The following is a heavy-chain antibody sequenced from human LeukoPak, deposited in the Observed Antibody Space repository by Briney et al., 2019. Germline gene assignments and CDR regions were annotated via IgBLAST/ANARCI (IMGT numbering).Heavy chain of an antibody. CDR1: GESFSGHY. V-gene: IGHV4-34*01. CDR2: INHSGST. Sequence: SETLSLTCAVSGESFSGHYWSWIRQPPGKGLEWIGEINHSGSTNYNPSLKSRVTISVDTSKNQFSLKLSSVTAADTAVYYCARGPGVLVAYYFDYWGQGTLVTVSS. CDR3: ARGPGVLVAYYFDY. D-gene: IGHD3-9*01. J-gene: IGHJ4*02.